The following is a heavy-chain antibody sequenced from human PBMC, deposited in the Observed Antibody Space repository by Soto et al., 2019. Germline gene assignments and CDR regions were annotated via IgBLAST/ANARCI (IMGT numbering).Heavy chain of an antibody. V-gene: IGHV3-33*01. J-gene: IGHJ5*02. CDR1: GFTFSSYG. Sequence: PGGSLRLSCAASGFTFSSYGMHWVRQAPGKGLEWVAVIWNDGSNKYYADSVKGRFTISRDNSKNTLYLQMNSLRAEDTAVYYCARGLKPTNWFDPWGQGTLVTVSS. CDR3: ARGLKPTNWFDP. CDR2: IWNDGSNK.